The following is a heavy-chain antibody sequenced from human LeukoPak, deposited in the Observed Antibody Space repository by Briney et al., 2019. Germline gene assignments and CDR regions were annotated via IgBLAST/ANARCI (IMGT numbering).Heavy chain of an antibody. CDR3: AELGITMIGGV. Sequence: GGSLRLSCAASGFTVSSNDMSCVRQAPGKGLECISVIYSGGSTDYADSVKGRFTISRDNYKNSLYLQMNSLRAEDTAVYYCAELGITMIGGVWGKGTTVTISS. J-gene: IGHJ6*04. V-gene: IGHV3-53*01. D-gene: IGHD3-10*02. CDR1: GFTVSSND. CDR2: IYSGGST.